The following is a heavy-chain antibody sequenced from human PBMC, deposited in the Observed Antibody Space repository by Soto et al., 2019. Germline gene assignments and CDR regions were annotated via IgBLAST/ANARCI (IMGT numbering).Heavy chain of an antibody. CDR1: GFTFSSYS. Sequence: EVQLVESGGGLVEPGGSLRLSCAASGFTFSSYSMNWVRQAPGKGLEWVSSITSSSNYIHYTDSVEGRFTISRDNVKSSLYLQMNSLRVEDTAVYYCGRDTNFYASGSGVDYWGQGTLVTVSS. V-gene: IGHV3-21*01. CDR2: ITSSSNYI. D-gene: IGHD3-10*01. CDR3: GRDTNFYASGSGVDY. J-gene: IGHJ4*02.